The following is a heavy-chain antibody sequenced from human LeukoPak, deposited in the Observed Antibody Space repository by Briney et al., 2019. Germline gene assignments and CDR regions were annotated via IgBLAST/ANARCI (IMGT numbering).Heavy chain of an antibody. J-gene: IGHJ4*02. CDR2: IYYSGST. D-gene: IGHD3-22*01. Sequence: SETLSLTCTVSGGSISSYCWSWIRQPPGKGLEWIGYIYYSGSTNYNPSLKSRVTISVDTSKNQFSLKLSSVTAADTAVYYCARENDDSSGHYLDYWGQGTLVTVSS. V-gene: IGHV4-59*01. CDR3: ARENDDSSGHYLDY. CDR1: GGSISSYC.